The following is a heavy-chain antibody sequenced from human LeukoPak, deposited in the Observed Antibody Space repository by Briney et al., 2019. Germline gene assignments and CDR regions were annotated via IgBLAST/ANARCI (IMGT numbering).Heavy chain of an antibody. Sequence: GASAKVSCKASGGTLSSHAISWVRQAPGQGLEWMGIINPSGGRTSYTQKFQGRVTMTRDTSTSTVYMELSSLRSEDTAVYYCARDRGYCSSTSCHTGEIYYYGMDVWGQGTTVTVSS. CDR3: ARDRGYCSSTSCHTGEIYYYGMDV. J-gene: IGHJ6*02. D-gene: IGHD2-2*02. CDR2: INPSGGRT. CDR1: GGTLSSHA. V-gene: IGHV1-46*01.